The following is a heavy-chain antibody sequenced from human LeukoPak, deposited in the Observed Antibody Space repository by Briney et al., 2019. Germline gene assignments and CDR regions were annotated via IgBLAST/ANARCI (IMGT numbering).Heavy chain of an antibody. CDR3: ARGVYDSSGYYYGTPYY. J-gene: IGHJ4*02. CDR2: IDPTNGGT. D-gene: IGHD3-22*01. CDR1: GDIFSGYY. Sequence: GASVKVSCKASGDIFSGYYIHWVRQAPGQGLEWMGWIDPTNGGTNYAQKFQGRVTMTRDTSISTAYMELSRLRSDGTAVYYCARGVYDSSGYYYGTPYYWGQGTLVTVSS. V-gene: IGHV1-2*02.